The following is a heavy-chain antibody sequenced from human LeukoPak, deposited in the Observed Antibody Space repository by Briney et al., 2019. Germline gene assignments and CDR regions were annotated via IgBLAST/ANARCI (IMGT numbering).Heavy chain of an antibody. J-gene: IGHJ6*02. Sequence: SETLSLTCTVSGGSVSSGSYYWSWIRQPPGKGLEWIGYIYYSGSTNYNPSLKSRVTISVDTSKNQFSLKLSSVTAADTAVYYCARELVVVVPAAPLSYGMDVWGQGTTVTVSS. CDR2: IYYSGST. CDR3: ARELVVVVPAAPLSYGMDV. CDR1: GGSVSSGSYY. D-gene: IGHD2-2*01. V-gene: IGHV4-61*01.